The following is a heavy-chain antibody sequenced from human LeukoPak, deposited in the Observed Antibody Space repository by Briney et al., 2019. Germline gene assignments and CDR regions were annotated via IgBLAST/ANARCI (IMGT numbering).Heavy chain of an antibody. Sequence: GESLRLSCAASGFTFSSYAMHWVRQAPGKGLEWVAVISYDGSNKYYADSVKGRFTISRDNSKNTLYLQMNSLRAEDTAVYYCARVPEMATTYFDYWGQGTLVTVSS. CDR2: ISYDGSNK. V-gene: IGHV3-30*04. D-gene: IGHD5-24*01. CDR3: ARVPEMATTYFDY. J-gene: IGHJ4*02. CDR1: GFTFSSYA.